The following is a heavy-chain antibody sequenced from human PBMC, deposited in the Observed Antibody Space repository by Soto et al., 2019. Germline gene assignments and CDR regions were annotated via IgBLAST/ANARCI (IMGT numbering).Heavy chain of an antibody. CDR2: IRSDGSAT. CDR3: TKYLSWGQSDY. CDR1: GFTFSSYW. J-gene: IGHJ4*02. Sequence: EVELVESGGGLVQPGGSLRLSCAASGFTFSSYWMHWFRQDPGKGLVWVSSIRSDGSATQYEDSVKGRFTVSRDNAKNTLYLQMNSLRDEDPAVYYCTKYLSWGQSDYWGQGTLVIVSS. V-gene: IGHV3-74*01. D-gene: IGHD3-16*01.